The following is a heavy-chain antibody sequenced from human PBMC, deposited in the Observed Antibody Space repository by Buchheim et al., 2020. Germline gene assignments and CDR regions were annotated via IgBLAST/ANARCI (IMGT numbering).Heavy chain of an antibody. V-gene: IGHV3-48*01. CDR1: GFTFHTYS. J-gene: IGHJ4*02. CDR3: TRGLQYSSDY. Sequence: EVQLVESGGALVQPGGSLRLSCAASGFTFHTYSMNWVRQAPGKGLEWVSYIRGGSSVIYYADSVKGRFAISRDDARNSLYLQMHSLRAEDTAVYYCTRGLQYSSDYWGQGTL. CDR2: IRGGSSVI. D-gene: IGHD6-6*01.